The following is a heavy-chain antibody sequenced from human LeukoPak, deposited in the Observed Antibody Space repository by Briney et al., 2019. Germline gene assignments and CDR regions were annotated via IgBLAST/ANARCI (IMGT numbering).Heavy chain of an antibody. CDR1: GITFSSYA. CDR2: ISSNGDST. CDR3: ARARMPSGDLYYYGMDV. J-gene: IGHJ6*02. V-gene: IGHV3-64*01. D-gene: IGHD3-10*01. Sequence: GGSLRLSCAASGITFSSYAMHWVRKAPGKGLEYVSAISSNGDSTYYANSVKGTFTISRDNSKNPPYLQMGSLRPEDMAVYYCARARMPSGDLYYYGMDVWGQGTTVTVSS.